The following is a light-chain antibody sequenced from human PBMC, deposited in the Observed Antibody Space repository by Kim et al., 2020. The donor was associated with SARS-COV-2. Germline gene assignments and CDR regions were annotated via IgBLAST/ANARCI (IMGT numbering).Light chain of an antibody. CDR1: QTVSNN. V-gene: IGKV3-15*01. Sequence: SVSPGEGATLSSRASQTVSNNLAWYQQKPGQAPRLLVYGASTRATCIPARFSGSGYGTDFTLTISSLQSEDVALYYCQHYNNWPSFGQGTRLEIK. J-gene: IGKJ5*01. CDR2: GAS. CDR3: QHYNNWPS.